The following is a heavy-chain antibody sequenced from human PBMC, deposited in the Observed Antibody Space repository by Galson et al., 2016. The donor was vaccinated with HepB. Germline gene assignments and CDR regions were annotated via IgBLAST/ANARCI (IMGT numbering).Heavy chain of an antibody. CDR3: ATLSKGAIDF. D-gene: IGHD5/OR15-5a*01. Sequence: SLRLSCAASGFTFSNAWMTWVRQAPGKGPEWVGRIKSETDGGTAVYAAPVKGRFTISRDGSKNTLHLQMDSLITEDTAVYYCATLSKGAIDFRGQGTLVTVSS. CDR2: IKSETDGGTA. V-gene: IGHV3-15*01. J-gene: IGHJ4*02. CDR1: GFTFSNAW.